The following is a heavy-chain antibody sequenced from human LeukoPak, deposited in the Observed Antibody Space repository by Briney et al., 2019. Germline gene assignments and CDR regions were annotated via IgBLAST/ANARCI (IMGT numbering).Heavy chain of an antibody. CDR2: IYTSGST. CDR1: GGSISSYY. J-gene: IGHJ3*02. V-gene: IGHV4-4*07. Sequence: SETLSLTCTVSGGSISSYYWSWIRQPAGKGLEWIGRIYTSGSTNYNPSLKSRVTISVDTSKNQFSLKLSSVTAADTAVYYCARRQTLVMKAYYYDSSGSPEAFDIWGQGTMVTVSS. D-gene: IGHD3-22*01. CDR3: ARRQTLVMKAYYYDSSGSPEAFDI.